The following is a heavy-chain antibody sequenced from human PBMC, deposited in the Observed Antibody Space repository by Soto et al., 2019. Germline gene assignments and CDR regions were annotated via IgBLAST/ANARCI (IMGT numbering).Heavy chain of an antibody. V-gene: IGHV2-5*02. CDR1: GFSLSTSGVG. CDR2: IYWDDDK. J-gene: IGHJ5*02. CDR3: AREGYYYDSSGYYSGENWFDP. Sequence: QITLKESGPTLVKPTQTLTLTCTFSGFSLSTSGVGVGWIRQPPGKALEWLALIYWDDDKRYSPSLKSRLTITKDTSKHQVVLTMTNMDPVDTATYYCAREGYYYDSSGYYSGENWFDPWGQGTLVTVSS. D-gene: IGHD3-22*01.